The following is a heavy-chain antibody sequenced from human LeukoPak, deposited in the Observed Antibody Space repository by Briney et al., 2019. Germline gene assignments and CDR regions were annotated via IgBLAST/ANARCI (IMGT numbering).Heavy chain of an antibody. CDR3: ARENWRSKSIDFDS. CDR1: GGSISSSSYY. J-gene: IGHJ4*02. CDR2: ISYSGST. D-gene: IGHD6-6*01. Sequence: SETLSLTCTVSGGSISSSSYYWGWIRQPPGKGLEWIGSISYSGSTYYNPSLKSRVTMSVDTSKNQFSLRLSSVTAADTATYFCARENWRSKSIDFDSWGQGTLVTVSS. V-gene: IGHV4-39*07.